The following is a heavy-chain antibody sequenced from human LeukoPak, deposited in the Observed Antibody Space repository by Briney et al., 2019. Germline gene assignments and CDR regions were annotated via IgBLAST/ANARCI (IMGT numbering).Heavy chain of an antibody. J-gene: IGHJ4*02. CDR2: IVGSGVTT. Sequence: GSLRLSCEASGFTFSIYGMTWVRQAPGKGLEWVSAIVGSGVTTYYADSVKGRITISRDNSKNTLYLQMNSLRAEDTAVYYCAKIQGYLDYWGQGTLVTVSS. V-gene: IGHV3-23*01. CDR1: GFTFSIYG. CDR3: AKIQGYLDY.